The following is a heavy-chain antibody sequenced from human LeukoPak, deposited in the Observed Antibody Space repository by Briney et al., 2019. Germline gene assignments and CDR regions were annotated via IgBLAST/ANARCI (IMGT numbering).Heavy chain of an antibody. V-gene: IGHV4-59*01. D-gene: IGHD2-21*02. J-gene: IGHJ5*02. Sequence: SETLSLTCTVSGGSISSYYWTWIRQPPGKGLEWIGYIYYSGSTYYSGSTNYNPSLKSRVTISVDTSKNQFSLKLSSVTAADTAVYYCAREGSPHIVVVTAINWFDPWGQGTLVTVSS. CDR1: GGSISSYY. CDR3: AREGSPHIVVVTAINWFDP. CDR2: IYYSGSTYYSGST.